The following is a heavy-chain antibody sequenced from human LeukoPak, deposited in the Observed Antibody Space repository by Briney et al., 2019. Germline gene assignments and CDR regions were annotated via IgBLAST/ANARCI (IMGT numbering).Heavy chain of an antibody. V-gene: IGHV1-2*02. CDR3: ARIRDGYNDAYDI. Sequence: ASVKVSCKASGYTFTGYYMRWVRQAPGQGLEWMGWINPNSGGTNYAQKFQGRVTMTRDTSVSTAYMELSSLRSEDTAVYYCARIRDGYNDAYDIWGQGTVVTVPS. CDR1: GYTFTGYY. D-gene: IGHD5-24*01. J-gene: IGHJ3*02. CDR2: INPNSGGT.